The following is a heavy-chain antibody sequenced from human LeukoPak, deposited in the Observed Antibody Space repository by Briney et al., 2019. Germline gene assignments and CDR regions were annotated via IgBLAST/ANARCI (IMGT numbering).Heavy chain of an antibody. CDR2: ISSSGNYI. D-gene: IGHD1-26*01. J-gene: IGHJ3*01. V-gene: IGHV3-21*01. CDR1: GFTLTSYS. Sequence: GGSLRLSCAASGFTLTSYSMNWVRQAPGKGLEWVSSISSSGNYIYYADSLKGRFTISRDSAKNSLYLQMNSLRAEDTAVYYCARDHRGGSYAMGAFDVWGQGTMVTVSS. CDR3: ARDHRGGSYAMGAFDV.